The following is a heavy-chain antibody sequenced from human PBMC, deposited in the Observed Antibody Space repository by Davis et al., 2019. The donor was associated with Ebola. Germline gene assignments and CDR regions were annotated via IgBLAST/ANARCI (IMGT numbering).Heavy chain of an antibody. Sequence: ASVKVSCKASGYTFTSYYMHWVRQAPGQGLEWMGIINPSGGSTSYAQKFQGRVTITADKSTSTAYMELSSLRSEDTAVYYCAETSQMTKYYYYGMDVWGQGTTVTVSS. CDR1: GYTFTSYY. V-gene: IGHV1-46*01. CDR3: AETSQMTKYYYYGMDV. CDR2: INPSGGST. J-gene: IGHJ6*02.